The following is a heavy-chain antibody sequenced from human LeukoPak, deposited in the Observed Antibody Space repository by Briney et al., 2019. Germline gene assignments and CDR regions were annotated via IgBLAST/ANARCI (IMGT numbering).Heavy chain of an antibody. Sequence: PSETLSLTCTVSGGSIRNYYWSWIRQPAGKGLEWIGRIYTCGSPNYNPPLKSRVTMSVDTSKNQFSLKLSSVTAADTAVYYCARAIRGYCSGGSCYYFDYWGQGTLVTVSS. V-gene: IGHV4-4*07. J-gene: IGHJ4*02. CDR1: GGSIRNYY. D-gene: IGHD2-15*01. CDR3: ARAIRGYCSGGSCYYFDY. CDR2: IYTCGSP.